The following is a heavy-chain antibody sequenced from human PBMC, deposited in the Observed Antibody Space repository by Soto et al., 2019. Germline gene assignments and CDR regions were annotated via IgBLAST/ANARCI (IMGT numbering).Heavy chain of an antibody. CDR3: ARELYSSVRFDP. CDR1: GYTFTSYD. J-gene: IGHJ5*02. V-gene: IGHV1-8*01. CDR2: MNPNSGNT. D-gene: IGHD6-25*01. Sequence: QVQLVQSGAEVKKPGASVKVSCKASGYTFTSYDINWVRQATGQGLEWMGWMNPNSGNTGSAQKFQGRVTMTRNTSTSTAYRELSSLRSEDTTVYYCARELYSSVRFDPWGQGTLVTVSS.